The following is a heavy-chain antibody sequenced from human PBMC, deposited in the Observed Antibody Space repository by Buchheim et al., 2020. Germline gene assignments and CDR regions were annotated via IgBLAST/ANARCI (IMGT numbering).Heavy chain of an antibody. J-gene: IGHJ4*02. CDR2: ISVCNGDT. CDR3: ARAGCTVTTNLDN. D-gene: IGHD4-11*01. CDR1: GYTFTDYG. Sequence: QVQLVQSGAEVKEPGASVKVSCKASGYTFTDYGITWARQAPGQGLEWMGWISVCNGDTKYAQKFQGRVTVTRDSSTSASYMELRSLKSDDTAVYYCARAGCTVTTNLDNWGQGTL. V-gene: IGHV1-18*01.